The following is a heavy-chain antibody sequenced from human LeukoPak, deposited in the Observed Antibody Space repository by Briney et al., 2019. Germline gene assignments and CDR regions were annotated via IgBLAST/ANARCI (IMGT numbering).Heavy chain of an antibody. V-gene: IGHV3-23*01. Sequence: GGSLRLSCAASGFTLSSYVMSWVRQAPGKGLEWVSAISGSGGSTYYADSVKSRFTISRDNSKNTLYLQMNSLRAEDTAVYYCAKKGSGSYWSSWFDPWGQGTLVTVSS. D-gene: IGHD3-10*01. J-gene: IGHJ5*02. CDR3: AKKGSGSYWSSWFDP. CDR2: ISGSGGST. CDR1: GFTLSSYV.